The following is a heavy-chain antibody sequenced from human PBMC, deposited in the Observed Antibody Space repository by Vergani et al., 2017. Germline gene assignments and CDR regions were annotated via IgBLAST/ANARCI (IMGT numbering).Heavy chain of an antibody. CDR1: GFTFSSYS. CDR2: ISSSSSYI. V-gene: IGHV3-21*01. J-gene: IGHJ6*03. Sequence: EVQLVESGGGLVKPGGSLRLSCVASGFTFSSYSMNWVRQAPGKGLEWVSSISSSSSYIYYADSVKGRFTISRENAKKSLYLQMNSLRAEDTAVYYCARDLLGYCSSTSCLGHYYYYMDVWGKGTTVTVSS. D-gene: IGHD2-2*01. CDR3: ARDLLGYCSSTSCLGHYYYYMDV.